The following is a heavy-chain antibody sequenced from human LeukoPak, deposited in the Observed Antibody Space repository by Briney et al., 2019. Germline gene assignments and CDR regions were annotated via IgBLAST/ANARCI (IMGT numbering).Heavy chain of an antibody. CDR3: ARCKGSSGLDYYYYYGMDV. V-gene: IGHV3-7*03. CDR2: IKQDGSEK. CDR1: GLTFSSYW. D-gene: IGHD6-19*01. Sequence: PGGSLRLSCAASGLTFSSYWMSWVRQAPGKGLEWVANIKQDGSEKYYVDSVKGRFTISRDNAKNSLYLQMNSLRAEDTAVYYCARCKGSSGLDYYYYYGMDVWGQGTTVTVSS. J-gene: IGHJ6*01.